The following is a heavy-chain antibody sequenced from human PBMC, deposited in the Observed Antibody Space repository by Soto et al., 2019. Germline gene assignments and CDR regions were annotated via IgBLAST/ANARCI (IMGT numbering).Heavy chain of an antibody. CDR3: AKDGRGSGSHYNSFGY. Sequence: LRLSCAASGFTVGNNYMSWVRQAPGKGLEWVSLIYSTGTTKYADSVKGRFTVSRDNAKNTLYLQMNSLRAEDTAVYYCAKDGRGSGSHYNSFGYWGQGTLVTVSS. V-gene: IGHV3-53*01. D-gene: IGHD3-10*01. J-gene: IGHJ4*02. CDR2: IYSTGTT. CDR1: GFTVGNNY.